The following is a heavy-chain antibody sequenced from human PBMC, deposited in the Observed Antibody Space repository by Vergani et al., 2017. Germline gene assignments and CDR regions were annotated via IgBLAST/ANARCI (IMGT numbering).Heavy chain of an antibody. CDR2: INPSGVST. CDR3: ARPHGDILPPDPRRLDY. CDR1: GYTFTNYY. J-gene: IGHJ4*02. V-gene: IGHV1-46*03. Sequence: QVLLVQSGAEVTKPGASVRVSCKTPGYTFTNYYIHWVRQAPGQGLEWMGIINPSGVSTTYAQQFQGRLTMTRDTSTSTVYMDLSNLRSEDTAVYDCARPHGDILPPDPRRLDYWGQGTLVTVSS.